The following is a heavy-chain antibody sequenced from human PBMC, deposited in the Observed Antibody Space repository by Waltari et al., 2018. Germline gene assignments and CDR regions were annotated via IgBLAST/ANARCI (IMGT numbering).Heavy chain of an antibody. Sequence: QLQLQESGPGLVKPSETLSLTCTVSGASISSRSSCWAWIRQSPGKGLEWIGTFYYGGSTYYNPSLGSRVTISVDTSKNEFSLRLTSVTAADAAVYYCARDHFSDLWFGFNWFDPWGQGTLVSVSS. CDR3: ARDHFSDLWFGFNWFDP. J-gene: IGHJ5*02. D-gene: IGHD3-3*01. CDR1: GASISSRSSC. CDR2: FYYGGST. V-gene: IGHV4-39*07.